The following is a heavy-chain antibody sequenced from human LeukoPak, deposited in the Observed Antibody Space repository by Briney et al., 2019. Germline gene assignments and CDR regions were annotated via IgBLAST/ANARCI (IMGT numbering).Heavy chain of an antibody. V-gene: IGHV4-39*07. J-gene: IGHJ4*02. CDR3: ARDPGLWNYYDSSGYYHRGYFDY. CDR1: GGSISSSSYY. D-gene: IGHD3-22*01. Sequence: SETLSLTCTVSGGSISSSSYYWGWIRQPPGKGLEWIGSIYYSGSTYYNPSLKSRVTISVDTSKNQFSLKLSSVTAADTAVYYCARDPGLWNYYDSSGYYHRGYFDYWGQGTLVTVSS. CDR2: IYYSGST.